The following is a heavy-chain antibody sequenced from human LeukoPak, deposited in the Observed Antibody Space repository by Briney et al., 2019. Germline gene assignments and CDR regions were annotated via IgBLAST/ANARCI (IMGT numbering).Heavy chain of an antibody. Sequence: GGSLRLSCAASGFTFSSYDMHWVRQATGKGLEWVSAIGTAGDTYYPGSVKGRFTISRENAKNSLYLQMNSLRAEDTAVYYCACLKPLYYMDVWGKGTTVTVSS. CDR3: ACLKPLYYMDV. V-gene: IGHV3-13*01. CDR1: GFTFSSYD. J-gene: IGHJ6*03. CDR2: IGTAGDT.